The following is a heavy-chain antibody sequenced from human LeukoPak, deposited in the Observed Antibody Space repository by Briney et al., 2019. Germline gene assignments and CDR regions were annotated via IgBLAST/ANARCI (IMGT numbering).Heavy chain of an antibody. J-gene: IGHJ3*02. D-gene: IGHD1-26*01. CDR3: AGYSGSYLVLGTFDI. V-gene: IGHV1-2*02. CDR2: INPNSGGT. Sequence: ASVKVSCKASGYTFTGYYFHWVRQAPGQGLEWMGWINPNSGGTNYAQKFQGGVTTTRDTSISTAYMELSRLRSDDTAVYYCAGYSGSYLVLGTFDIWGQGTMVTVSS. CDR1: GYTFTGYY.